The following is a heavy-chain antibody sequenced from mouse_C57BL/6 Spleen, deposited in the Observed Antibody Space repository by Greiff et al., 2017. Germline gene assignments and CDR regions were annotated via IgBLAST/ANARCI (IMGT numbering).Heavy chain of an antibody. D-gene: IGHD1-1*01. CDR3: ASRGTTVVAPYYYAMDY. V-gene: IGHV1-55*01. CDR2: IYPGSGST. CDR1: GYTFTSSW. J-gene: IGHJ4*01. Sequence: QVQLQQPGAELVKPGASVKMSCKASGYTFTSSWITWVKQRPGQGLEWIGDIYPGSGSTNYNEKFKSQATLSVDTSSRTAYMQLSSLSSEASAVYYWASRGTTVVAPYYYAMDYWGQGTSVTVSS.